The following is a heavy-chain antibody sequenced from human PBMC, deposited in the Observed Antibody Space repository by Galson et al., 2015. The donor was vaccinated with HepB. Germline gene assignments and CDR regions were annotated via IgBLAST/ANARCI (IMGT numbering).Heavy chain of an antibody. D-gene: IGHD6-13*01. CDR2: IHSVGSRT. J-gene: IGHJ4*02. V-gene: IGHV3-74*01. CDR3: AKRSTWPGYSDS. Sequence: SVRLSCEASGFTFGSYGMHWVRHVPGKGLGWVGGIHSVGSRTSYADSVKGRVTISRDNAKNTLYLQMNSLRAEETAVYYCAKRSTWPGYSDSWGQGTLVTVSS. CDR1: GFTFGSYG.